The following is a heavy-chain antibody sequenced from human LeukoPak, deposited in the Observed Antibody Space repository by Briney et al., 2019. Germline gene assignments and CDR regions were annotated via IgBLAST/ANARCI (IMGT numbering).Heavy chain of an antibody. D-gene: IGHD3-10*01. J-gene: IGHJ6*02. CDR1: GYTFTSYD. CDR3: ARGAWFGDQTGTYYYYYGMDV. CDR2: MNPNSGNT. V-gene: IGHV1-8*01. Sequence: ASVKVSCKASGYTFTSYDINWVRQATGQGLEWMGWMNPNSGNTGYAQKFQGRVTMTRNTSISTAYMELSSLRSEDTAAYYCARGAWFGDQTGTYYYYYGMDVWGQGTTVTVSS.